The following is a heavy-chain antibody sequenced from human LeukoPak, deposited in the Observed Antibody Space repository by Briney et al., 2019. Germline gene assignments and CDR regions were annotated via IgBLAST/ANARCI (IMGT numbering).Heavy chain of an antibody. J-gene: IGHJ5*02. CDR1: GGSISRYY. Sequence: PSQSLSLTCTVAGGSISRYYWGSIRPPARKGLGWVVRIYTSVSTNYNPSLKSRVTLSVDTPKNHFSLKLSAVTAADTAVYYCARDLGGYYYDSSGNPQVYNWFDPWGQGTLVTVSS. CDR2: IYTSVST. D-gene: IGHD3-22*01. CDR3: ARDLGGYYYDSSGNPQVYNWFDP. V-gene: IGHV4-4*07.